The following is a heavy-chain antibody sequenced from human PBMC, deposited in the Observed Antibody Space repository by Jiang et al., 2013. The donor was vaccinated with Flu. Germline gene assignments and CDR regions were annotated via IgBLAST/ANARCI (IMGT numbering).Heavy chain of an antibody. D-gene: IGHD2-2*01. Sequence: PGASVKVSCKASGYTFTSYRISWVRQAPGQGLEWMGWISAYFGNTEYAQKFQGRVSVTMTTDTSPTTAYMELRSLTSDDTAVYYCVSGSAYAFDFWGQGTLVTVSS. CDR1: GYTFTSYR. V-gene: IGHV1-18*01. CDR3: VSGSAYAFDF. CDR2: ISAYFGNT. J-gene: IGHJ4*02.